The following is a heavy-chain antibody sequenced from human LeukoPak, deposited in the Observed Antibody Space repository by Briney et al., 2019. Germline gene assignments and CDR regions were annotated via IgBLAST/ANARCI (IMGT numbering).Heavy chain of an antibody. V-gene: IGHV4-34*01. CDR1: GGSFSGYY. CDR2: INHSGST. Sequence: SETLSLTCAVYGGSFSGYYWSWIRQPPGKGLEWIGEINHSGSTNYNPSLKSRVTISVDTSKNQFSLKLSSVTAADTAVYCCARDPFWSGYTFDYWGQGTLVTVSS. J-gene: IGHJ4*02. D-gene: IGHD3-3*01. CDR3: ARDPFWSGYTFDY.